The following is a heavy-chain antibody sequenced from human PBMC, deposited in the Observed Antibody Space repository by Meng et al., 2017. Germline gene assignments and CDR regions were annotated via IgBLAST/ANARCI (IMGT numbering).Heavy chain of an antibody. CDR2: INTNTGNP. J-gene: IGHJ5*02. CDR1: GYTFTSYA. D-gene: IGHD2-15*01. V-gene: IGHV7-4-1*02. CDR3: ARLVAGTFGHLFDP. Sequence: QGESVQLGSGLKKPGASVKVSCKASGYTFTSYAMNWVRQAPGQGLEWMGWINTNTGNPTYAQGFTGRFVFSLDTSVSTAYLQISSLKAEDTAVYYCARLVAGTFGHLFDPWGQGTLVTVSS.